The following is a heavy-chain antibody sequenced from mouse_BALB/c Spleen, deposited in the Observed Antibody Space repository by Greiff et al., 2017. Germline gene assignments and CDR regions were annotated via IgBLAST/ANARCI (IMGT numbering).Heavy chain of an antibody. CDR1: GFTFTDYY. CDR2: IRNKANGYTT. D-gene: IGHD1-2*01. Sequence: DVMLVESGGGFVQPGGSLRLSCATSGFTFTDYYMSWVRQPPGKALEWLGFIRNKANGYTTEYSASVKGRFTISRDNSQSILYLQMNTLRAEDSATYYCARDKGYYGYYAMDYWGQGTSVTVSS. J-gene: IGHJ4*01. V-gene: IGHV7-3*02. CDR3: ARDKGYYGYYAMDY.